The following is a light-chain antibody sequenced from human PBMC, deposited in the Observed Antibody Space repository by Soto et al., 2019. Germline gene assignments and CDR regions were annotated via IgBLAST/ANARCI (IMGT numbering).Light chain of an antibody. CDR1: QTIATF. V-gene: IGKV1-39*01. CDR3: QLSHTTLT. Sequence: DIQMTQSPSSVSASVGDRVTITFLSSQTIATFLNWYQQKPGKAPKLLIYGASTLQSGVPSRFSGSGSGADFTLTISSLQPEDSATYYCQLSHTTLTFGQGTRLEIK. J-gene: IGKJ5*01. CDR2: GAS.